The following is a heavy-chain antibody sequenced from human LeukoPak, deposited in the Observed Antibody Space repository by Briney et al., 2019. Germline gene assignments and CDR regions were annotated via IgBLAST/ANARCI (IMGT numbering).Heavy chain of an antibody. V-gene: IGHV1-8*01. Sequence: ASVKVSCKASGYTFTNHDINWVRQATGQGLEWMGWMNPKSGNTGYAQKFQGRVTMTRDTSINTAYLELSSLRSEDTAVYYCARGVDTAMGVDYWGQGTLVTVSS. J-gene: IGHJ4*02. CDR2: MNPKSGNT. D-gene: IGHD5-18*01. CDR3: ARGVDTAMGVDY. CDR1: GYTFTNHD.